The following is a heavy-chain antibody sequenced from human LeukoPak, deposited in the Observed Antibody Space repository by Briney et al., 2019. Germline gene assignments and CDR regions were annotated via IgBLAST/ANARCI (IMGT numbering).Heavy chain of an antibody. V-gene: IGHV3-7*01. Sequence: GGSLRLSCAASGFTFSSYWMSWVRQAPGKGLEWVANIKQDGSEKYYVDSVKGRFTISRDNAKNSLYLQMNSLRAEDTAVYYCARGNLIAAAGTSYFDYWGQGTLVTVSS. CDR2: IKQDGSEK. D-gene: IGHD6-13*01. CDR1: GFTFSSYW. CDR3: ARGNLIAAAGTSYFDY. J-gene: IGHJ4*02.